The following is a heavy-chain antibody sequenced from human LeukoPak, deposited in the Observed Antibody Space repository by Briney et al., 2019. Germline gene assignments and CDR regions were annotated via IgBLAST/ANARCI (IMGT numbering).Heavy chain of an antibody. Sequence: GASVNDSCKASVYTLTDNFIHWLGQAPCQGLAGMGWINPSTGGTTYPQKFQGRVTMTRATAISEAYMELSWLHADDTAMYYCAREVRFTRHYDYWGQGTVVTVSS. D-gene: IGHD3-10*01. CDR2: INPSTGGT. CDR3: AREVRFTRHYDY. CDR1: VYTLTDNF. J-gene: IGHJ4*02. V-gene: IGHV1-2*02.